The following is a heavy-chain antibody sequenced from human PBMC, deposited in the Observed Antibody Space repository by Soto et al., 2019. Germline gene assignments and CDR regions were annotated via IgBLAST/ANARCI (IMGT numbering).Heavy chain of an antibody. CDR3: TRILTTTVRTFDY. CDR1: GFTFGDYA. J-gene: IGHJ4*02. CDR2: IRSKAYGGTT. Sequence: GGSLRLSCTASGFTFGDYAMSWFRQAPGKGLEWVGFIRSKAYGGTTEYAASVKGRFTISRDDSKSIAYLQMNSLKTEDTAVYYCTRILTTTVRTFDYWGQGTLVTVPQ. D-gene: IGHD4-4*01. V-gene: IGHV3-49*03.